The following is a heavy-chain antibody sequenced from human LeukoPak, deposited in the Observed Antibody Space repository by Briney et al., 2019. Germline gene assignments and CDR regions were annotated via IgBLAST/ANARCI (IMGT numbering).Heavy chain of an antibody. Sequence: GGSLRLSCAASGLTVSSNYMSWVRQAPGEGLEWVAVISYDGSNKYYADSVKGRFTISRDNSKNTLYLQMNSLRAEDTAVYYCARADWDTAMIDYWGQGTLVTVSS. CDR3: ARADWDTAMIDY. D-gene: IGHD5-18*01. CDR1: GLTVSSNY. J-gene: IGHJ4*02. CDR2: ISYDGSNK. V-gene: IGHV3-30*03.